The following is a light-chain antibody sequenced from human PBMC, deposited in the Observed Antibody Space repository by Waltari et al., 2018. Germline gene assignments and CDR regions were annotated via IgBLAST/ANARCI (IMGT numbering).Light chain of an antibody. Sequence: DIQMTQSPSSLSASVGDTVTITCRASQGISSYLNWFQQKPGKAPKLLIYAATTLQSGVPSRFSDSGSGTDFTLTISSLQPEDFASYYCLQHNSFPYSFGQGTKVEIK. V-gene: IGKV1-17*01. CDR1: QGISSY. CDR2: AAT. J-gene: IGKJ2*03. CDR3: LQHNSFPYS.